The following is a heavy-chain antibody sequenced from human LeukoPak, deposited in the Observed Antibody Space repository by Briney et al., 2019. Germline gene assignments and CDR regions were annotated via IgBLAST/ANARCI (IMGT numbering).Heavy chain of an antibody. Sequence: PGGSLRLSCAASGSTFSSYWMSWVRQAPGKGLEWVAVIWYDGSNKYYADSVKGRFTISRDNSKNTLYLQMNSLRAEDTAVYYCARAFRYGDYVYYYGMDVWGQGTTVTVSS. J-gene: IGHJ6*02. CDR1: GSTFSSYW. V-gene: IGHV3-33*08. D-gene: IGHD4-17*01. CDR2: IWYDGSNK. CDR3: ARAFRYGDYVYYYGMDV.